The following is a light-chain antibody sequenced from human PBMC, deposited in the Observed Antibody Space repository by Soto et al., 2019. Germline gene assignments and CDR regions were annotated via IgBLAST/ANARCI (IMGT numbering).Light chain of an antibody. CDR1: SSNIGSNT. CDR2: SNN. J-gene: IGLJ7*01. CDR3: AAWDDSLNGAV. V-gene: IGLV1-44*01. Sequence: QSVLTQPPSASGTPGQRVTIACSGSSSNIGSNTVNWYQQLPGTAPKLLIYSNNQRPSGVPDRFSGSKSGTSASLAISGLQSEDEADYYCAAWDDSLNGAVFGGGTPLPVL.